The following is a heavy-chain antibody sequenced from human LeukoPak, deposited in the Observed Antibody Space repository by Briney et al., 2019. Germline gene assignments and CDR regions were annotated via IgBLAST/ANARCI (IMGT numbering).Heavy chain of an antibody. CDR3: ARAFSPGYAHYYGMDV. V-gene: IGHV1-2*02. J-gene: IGHJ6*02. CDR2: INPNSGGT. Sequence: RASVKVSCKASGYTFTGYYMHWVRQALGQGLEWMGWINPNSGGTNYAQKFQGRVTMTRDTSISTAYMELSRLRSDDTAVYYCARAFSPGYAHYYGMDVWGQGTTVTVSS. D-gene: IGHD3/OR15-3a*01. CDR1: GYTFTGYY.